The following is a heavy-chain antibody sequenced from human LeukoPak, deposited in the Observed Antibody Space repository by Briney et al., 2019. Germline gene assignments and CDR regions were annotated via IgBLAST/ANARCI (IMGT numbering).Heavy chain of an antibody. CDR1: GYTFTTYW. V-gene: IGHV5-51*01. D-gene: IGHD3-10*01. Sequence: GEALQISCKGSGYTFTTYWMAWVRQMPGKGLEWVGIIYPGDYDTRYSPSFQGQVTISADKSISTAYLQWSKLKASDTAMYYCARNYGSGNYYTPSDYWGQGTLVTVSS. CDR3: ARNYGSGNYYTPSDY. J-gene: IGHJ4*02. CDR2: IYPGDYDT.